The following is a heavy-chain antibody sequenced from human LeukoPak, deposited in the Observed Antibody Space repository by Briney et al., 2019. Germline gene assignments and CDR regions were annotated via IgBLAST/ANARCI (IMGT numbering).Heavy chain of an antibody. J-gene: IGHJ4*02. Sequence: GGSLRLSCAASGFTFSDYYMSWLRQAPGKGLEWVSYISSSGSTKYNAESVKGRFTISRDNAKNSLYLQMSSLRAEDTAVYYCARVKGVYAIDYWGQGTLVTVSS. CDR1: GFTFSDYY. V-gene: IGHV3-11*01. D-gene: IGHD2-8*01. CDR3: ARVKGVYAIDY. CDR2: ISSSGSTK.